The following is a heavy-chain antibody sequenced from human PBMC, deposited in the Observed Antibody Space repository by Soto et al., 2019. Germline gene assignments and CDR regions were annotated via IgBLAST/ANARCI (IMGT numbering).Heavy chain of an antibody. J-gene: IGHJ5*02. CDR3: ARGPRGYDFWSGYDTRVTGLNWFDP. CDR1: GFTFSSYS. CDR2: ISSSSSYI. V-gene: IGHV3-21*01. D-gene: IGHD3-3*01. Sequence: KTGGSLRLSCAASGFTFSSYSMNWVRQAPGKGLEWVSSISSSSSYIYYADSVKGRFTISRDNAKNSLYLQMNSLRAEDTAVYYCARGPRGYDFWSGYDTRVTGLNWFDPWGQGTLVTVSS.